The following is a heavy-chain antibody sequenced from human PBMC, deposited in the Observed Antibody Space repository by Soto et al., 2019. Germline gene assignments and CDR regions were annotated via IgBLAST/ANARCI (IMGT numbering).Heavy chain of an antibody. Sequence: ASVKASCKASGYTFTSYDINWVRQATGQGLEWMGWMNPNSGNTGYAQKFQGRVTMTRNTSISTAYMELSSLRSEDTAVYYCARAVVPAAIWRSETRQKNDYWGQGTLVTVSS. V-gene: IGHV1-8*01. D-gene: IGHD2-2*01. CDR2: MNPNSGNT. CDR1: GYTFTSYD. J-gene: IGHJ4*02. CDR3: ARAVVPAAIWRSETRQKNDY.